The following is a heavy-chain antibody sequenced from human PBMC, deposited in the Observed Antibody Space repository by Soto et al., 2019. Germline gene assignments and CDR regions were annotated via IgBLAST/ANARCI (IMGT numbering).Heavy chain of an antibody. CDR3: ATANSYDCSGYYHQFD. Sequence: GGSLRLPCAASGFTFRSSGMHWVRQPPGKGQEWVAVISYDGSNKYYADSGKGRSTISRDNSKNTLYLQMNSLRAEDTAVYYCATANSYDCSGYYHQFD. CDR1: GFTFRSSG. V-gene: IGHV3-30*03. D-gene: IGHD3-22*01. CDR2: ISYDGSNK. J-gene: IGHJ4*01.